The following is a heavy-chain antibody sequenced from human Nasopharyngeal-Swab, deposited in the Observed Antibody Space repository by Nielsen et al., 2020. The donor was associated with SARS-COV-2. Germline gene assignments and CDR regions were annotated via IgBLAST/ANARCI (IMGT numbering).Heavy chain of an antibody. V-gene: IGHV3-23*01. D-gene: IGHD3-16*01. J-gene: IGHJ4*02. CDR2: ISGGSDST. CDR3: ARMITFGGVLDY. CDR1: GFTFSNFA. Sequence: GGSLRLSCAASGFTFSNFAMSWVRQAPGKGLEWVSVISGGSDSTYYTDSVRGRFTISRDNAKNSLYLQMNSLRAEDTAVYYCARMITFGGVLDYWGQGTLVTVSS.